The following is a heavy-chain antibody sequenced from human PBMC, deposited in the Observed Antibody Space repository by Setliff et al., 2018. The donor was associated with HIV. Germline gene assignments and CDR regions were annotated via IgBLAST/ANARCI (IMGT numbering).Heavy chain of an antibody. V-gene: IGHV5-51*01. Sequence: PGESLKISCKGSGYSFTSYWIGWVRQMAGKGLEWMGIIYPGDSEIRYSPSFQGQVTISVDKSISTAYLQWSSLKASDTAMHYCARERGDCSSNTCYGTDYWGQGTLVTVSS. D-gene: IGHD2-2*01. J-gene: IGHJ4*02. CDR2: IYPGDSEI. CDR1: GYSFTSYW. CDR3: ARERGDCSSNTCYGTDY.